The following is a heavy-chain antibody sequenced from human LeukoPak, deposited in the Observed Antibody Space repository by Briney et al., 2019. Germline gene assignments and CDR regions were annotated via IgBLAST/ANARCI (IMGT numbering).Heavy chain of an antibody. CDR3: ARGRTGYHLLPTKKNYSYYYMDV. V-gene: IGHV4-34*01. D-gene: IGHD2-2*01. CDR1: GGSFSAYY. J-gene: IGHJ6*03. Sequence: PSETLSLTCAVYGGSFSAYYWSWIRQPPGKGLEWIGEINHSGSTYYSPSLKSRVTISVDTSKNQFALKLSSVTAADTAVYYCARGRTGYHLLPTKKNYSYYYMDVWGTGTTVTVSS. CDR2: INHSGST.